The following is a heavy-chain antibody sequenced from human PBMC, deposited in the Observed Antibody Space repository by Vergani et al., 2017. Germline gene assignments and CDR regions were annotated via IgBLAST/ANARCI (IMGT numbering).Heavy chain of an antibody. J-gene: IGHJ5*02. V-gene: IGHV3-23*01. CDR2: ISGQNFRT. Sequence: EVQLLESGGGSAQPGESLRLSCVASGFTFTAHGLNWVRQAPGKGLEWVSGISGQNFRTHYADSVKGRFTISRDDSKNTVYLQINSLRAEDTAFYYCARDSTTSIAAAGKGFDPWGQGTLVTVSS. CDR3: ARDSTTSIAAAGKGFDP. D-gene: IGHD6-13*01. CDR1: GFTFTAHG.